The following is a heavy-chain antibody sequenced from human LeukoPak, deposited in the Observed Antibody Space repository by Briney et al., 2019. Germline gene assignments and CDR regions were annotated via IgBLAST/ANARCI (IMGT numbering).Heavy chain of an antibody. Sequence: GGSLRLSCAASGFTFTNFEMNWVRQAPGKGLEWVSYISYSGSTTSYADSVKGRFTISRDNAKNSLYLEMNKLRGEDTAVYYCARAGPPAFDPWGQGTLVTVSS. V-gene: IGHV3-48*03. CDR3: ARAGPPAFDP. CDR2: ISYSGSTT. J-gene: IGHJ5*02. CDR1: GFTFTNFE.